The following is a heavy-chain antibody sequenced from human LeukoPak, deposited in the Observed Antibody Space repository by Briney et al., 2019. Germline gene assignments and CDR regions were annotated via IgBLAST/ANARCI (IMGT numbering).Heavy chain of an antibody. CDR2: IYPGDSDT. J-gene: IGHJ4*02. CDR1: GYSFTSYW. D-gene: IGHD3-22*01. V-gene: IGHV5-51*01. CDR3: ARLGGDDSSGYYPGY. Sequence: GESLQISCQGSGYSFTSYWIGWVRQMPGKGLGWMGIIYPGDSDTRYSPSFQGQVTISADKSISPAYLQWSSLKASDTAMYYCARLGGDDSSGYYPGYWGQGTLVTVSS.